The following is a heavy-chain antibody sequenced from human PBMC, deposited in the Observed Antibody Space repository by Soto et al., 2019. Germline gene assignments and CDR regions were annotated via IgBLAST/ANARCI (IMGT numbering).Heavy chain of an antibody. Sequence: EVQLMESRGGLVQPGRSLRLSCAASGFSFDDYAMHWVRQAPGRGLEWVSGITWNSGYIGYADSVKGRFTISKDNAKNSLYLKMNSLRPEDTAVYYCAKGTYDSSGYYTAPDYWGQGTLVTVSS. J-gene: IGHJ4*02. D-gene: IGHD3-22*01. V-gene: IGHV3-9*01. CDR2: ITWNSGYI. CDR3: AKGTYDSSGYYTAPDY. CDR1: GFSFDDYA.